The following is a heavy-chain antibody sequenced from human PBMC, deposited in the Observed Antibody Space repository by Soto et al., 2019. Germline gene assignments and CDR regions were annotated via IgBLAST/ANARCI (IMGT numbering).Heavy chain of an antibody. CDR2: ISSSGSTI. CDR3: ARVDLHIVVVVAPTPYYFDH. CDR1: GFTFSGYY. D-gene: IGHD2-15*01. V-gene: IGHV3-11*01. J-gene: IGHJ4*02. Sequence: PGGSLRLSCAVSGFTFSGYYMSWIRQAPGKGLEWVSYISSSGSTIYYADSVKGRFTISRDNAKNSLYLQMDSLRAEDTAVYYCARVDLHIVVVVAPTPYYFDHRGQGTLVTVSS.